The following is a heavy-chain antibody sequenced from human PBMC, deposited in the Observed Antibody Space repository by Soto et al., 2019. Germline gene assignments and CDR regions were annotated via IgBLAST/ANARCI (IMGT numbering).Heavy chain of an antibody. Sequence: EVQLVESGGGLVQPGGSLRLSCAASGFTFSNYNMDWVRQAPGKGLEWVSYISSSSSIIYQADSVKGRFTISRDNAKNALYLQMNSLRAEDTAVYYCASENGYGGAVDCWGQGTLVTVSS. CDR3: ASENGYGGAVDC. CDR1: GFTFSNYN. J-gene: IGHJ4*02. V-gene: IGHV3-48*01. CDR2: ISSSSSII. D-gene: IGHD3-16*01.